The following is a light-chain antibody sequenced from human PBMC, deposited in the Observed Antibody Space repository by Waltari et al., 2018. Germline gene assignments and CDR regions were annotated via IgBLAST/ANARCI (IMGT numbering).Light chain of an antibody. Sequence: SYVVTQSPSVSVAPGETARITCGGDHIGSKRVHWYQRRPGQAPVLVISYDSDRPSGFPGRCAGSNSGNTATLTISGVEADDEADYYCLVWHSTTDHHGVFGGGTKLTVL. CDR3: LVWHSTTDHHGV. V-gene: IGLV3-21*04. CDR1: HIGSKR. CDR2: YDS. J-gene: IGLJ2*01.